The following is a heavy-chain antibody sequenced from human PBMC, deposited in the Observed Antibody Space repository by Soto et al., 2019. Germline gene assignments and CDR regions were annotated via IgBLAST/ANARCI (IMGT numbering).Heavy chain of an antibody. CDR1: GFAFNNAW. CDR3: PPPGGGTGSGDFAY. CDR2: IKSQTDGGTT. Sequence: EVQLVESGGGLVKPGGSLRLSCVTSGFAFNNAWMNWVRQAPGKGLEWVGRIKSQTDGGTTDYAAPVKGSFTISRDDSEISICLKMNSWRTEDTGVFYGPPPGGGTGSGDFAYGGKAPLVTFSA. V-gene: IGHV3-15*01. D-gene: IGHD6-25*01. J-gene: IGHJ4*02.